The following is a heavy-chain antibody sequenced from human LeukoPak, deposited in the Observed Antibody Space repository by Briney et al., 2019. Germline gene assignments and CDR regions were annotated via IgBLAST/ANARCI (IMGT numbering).Heavy chain of an antibody. V-gene: IGHV4-59*12. D-gene: IGHD6-13*01. J-gene: IGHJ6*02. CDR2: IYYSGST. CDR1: GGSISSYY. Sequence: SETLSLTCTVSGGSISSYYWSWIRQPPGKGLEWIGYIYYSGSTNYNPSLKSRVTISVDTSKDQFSLKLSSVTAADTAVYYCARDSSSWGNYGMDVWGQGTTVTVSS. CDR3: ARDSSSWGNYGMDV.